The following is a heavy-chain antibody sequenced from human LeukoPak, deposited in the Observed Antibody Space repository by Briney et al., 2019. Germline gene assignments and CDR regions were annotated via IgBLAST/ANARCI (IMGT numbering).Heavy chain of an antibody. J-gene: IGHJ4*02. CDR2: IIPILGIA. V-gene: IGHV1-69*04. Sequence: SVKVSCKASGYTFTSYDINWVRQATGQGLEWMGRIIPILGIANYAQKFQGRVTITADKSTSTAYMELSSLRSEDTAVYYCARGPIVVVPAAKKIFFDYWGQGTLVTVSS. D-gene: IGHD2-2*01. CDR1: GYTFTSYD. CDR3: ARGPIVVVPAAKKIFFDY.